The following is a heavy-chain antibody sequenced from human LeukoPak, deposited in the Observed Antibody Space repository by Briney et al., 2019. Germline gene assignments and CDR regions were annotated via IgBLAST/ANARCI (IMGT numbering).Heavy chain of an antibody. CDR1: GGSISSSSYY. D-gene: IGHD4-17*01. J-gene: IGHJ4*02. CDR2: IYYSGST. Sequence: SETLSLTCTVSGGSISSSSYYWGWIRQPPGKGLEWIGSIYYSGSTYYNPSLKSRVTISVDTSKNQFSLKLSSVTAADTAVYYCAREGDYGDYVAPFDYWGQGTLVTVSS. CDR3: AREGDYGDYVAPFDY. V-gene: IGHV4-39*07.